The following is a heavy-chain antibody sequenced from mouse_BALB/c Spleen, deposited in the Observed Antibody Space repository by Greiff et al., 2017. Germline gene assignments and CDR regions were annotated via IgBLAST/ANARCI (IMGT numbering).Heavy chain of an antibody. J-gene: IGHJ3*01. CDR3: ARVYRYDDCRLAY. CDR1: GYTFTSYN. CDR2: IYPGNGDT. V-gene: IGHV1-12*01. D-gene: IGHD2-14*01. Sequence: QVQLQQPGAELVKPGASVKMSCKASGYTFTSYNMHWVKQTPGQGLEWIGAIYPGNGDTSYNQKFKGKATLTADKSSSTAYMQLSSLTSEDSAVYYCARVYRYDDCRLAYWGQGTLVTVSA.